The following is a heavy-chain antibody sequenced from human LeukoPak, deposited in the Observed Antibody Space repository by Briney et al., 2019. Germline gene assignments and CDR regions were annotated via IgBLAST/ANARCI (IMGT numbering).Heavy chain of an antibody. J-gene: IGHJ3*02. CDR3: ARSYYDFWSGYYTNLDAFDI. V-gene: IGHV4-59*01. D-gene: IGHD3-3*01. CDR2: IYYSGST. Sequence: SETLSLTCTVSGGSISSYYWSWIRQPPGKGLEWIGYIYYSGSTNYNPSLKSRVTISVDTSKNQFSLKLSSVTAADTAVYYCARSYYDFWSGYYTNLDAFDIWGQGTMVTVSS. CDR1: GGSISSYY.